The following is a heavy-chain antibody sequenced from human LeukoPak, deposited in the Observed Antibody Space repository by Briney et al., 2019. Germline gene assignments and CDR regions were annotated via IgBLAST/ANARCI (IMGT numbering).Heavy chain of an antibody. D-gene: IGHD6-19*01. J-gene: IGHJ4*02. CDR3: ASHSSGWYEYYFDY. CDR2: INPNSGGT. Sequence: ASVKVSCKASGYTFTGYYMHWVRQAPGQGLEWMEWINPNSGGTNYAQKFQGRVTMTRDTSISTAYMELSRLRSDDTAVYYCASHSSGWYEYYFDYWGQGTLVTVSS. CDR1: GYTFTGYY. V-gene: IGHV1-2*02.